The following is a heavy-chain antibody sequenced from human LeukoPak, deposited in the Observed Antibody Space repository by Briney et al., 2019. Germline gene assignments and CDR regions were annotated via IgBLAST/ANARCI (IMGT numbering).Heavy chain of an antibody. V-gene: IGHV3-48*02. D-gene: IGHD3-22*01. CDR2: ISTSGRAI. Sequence: PGGSLRLSCAASGFTFSNYNMNWVRQAPGKGLEWVSYISTSGRAIFYADSVKGRFTISRDNAKNSLFLQMNSLRDEDTAVYYCARVPLYDRSGYYFDYWGLGTLVTVPS. CDR1: GFTFSNYN. CDR3: ARVPLYDRSGYYFDY. J-gene: IGHJ4*02.